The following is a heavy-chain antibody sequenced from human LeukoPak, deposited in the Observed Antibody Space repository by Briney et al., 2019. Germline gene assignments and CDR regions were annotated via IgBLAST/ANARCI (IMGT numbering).Heavy chain of an antibody. CDR3: ARVHLGSGYDFWSGYYIGAFDI. CDR1: GGTFSIYA. D-gene: IGHD3-3*01. Sequence: SVKVSCKASGGTFSIYAISWVRQAPGQGLEWMGGIIPIFGTANYAQKFQGRVTITADESTSTAYMELSSLRSEDTAVYYCARVHLGSGYDFWSGYYIGAFDIWGQGTMVTVSS. CDR2: IIPIFGTA. V-gene: IGHV1-69*13. J-gene: IGHJ3*02.